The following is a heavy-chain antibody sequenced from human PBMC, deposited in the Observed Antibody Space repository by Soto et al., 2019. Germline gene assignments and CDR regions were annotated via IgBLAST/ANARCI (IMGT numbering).Heavy chain of an antibody. CDR1: GYTFTGYY. D-gene: IGHD2-15*01. Sequence: ASVKVSCKASGYTFTGYYMHWVRQAPGQGLEWMGWINPNSGGTNYAQKFQGRVTMTRDTSISTAYMELSRLRSDDTAVYYCARVDCSGGSCPINYYYYGMDIWGQGTTVTVSS. V-gene: IGHV1-2*02. CDR2: INPNSGGT. CDR3: ARVDCSGGSCPINYYYYGMDI. J-gene: IGHJ6*02.